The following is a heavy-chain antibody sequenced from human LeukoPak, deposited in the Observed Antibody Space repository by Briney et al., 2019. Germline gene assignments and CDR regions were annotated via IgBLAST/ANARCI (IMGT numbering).Heavy chain of an antibody. V-gene: IGHV1-8*03. CDR1: GDTFTSYD. CDR2: MNSNSVNT. CDR3: AGGRYIVGDAFDI. D-gene: IGHD1-26*01. J-gene: IGHJ3*02. Sequence: ASVKVSRKASGDTFTSYDINWVPQATGQGLEWMGWMNSNSVNTGYAQKFQGRVTITRNTSISTAYMELSSLRSEDKAVYYCAGGRYIVGDAFDIWGQGTMVTVSS.